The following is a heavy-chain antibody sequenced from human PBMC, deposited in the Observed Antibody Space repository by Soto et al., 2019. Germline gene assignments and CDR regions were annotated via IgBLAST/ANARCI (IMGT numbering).Heavy chain of an antibody. CDR1: GFTFSSYA. V-gene: IGHV3-30-3*01. CDR3: AGSIVGAEAAPFFDY. CDR2: ISYDGSNK. J-gene: IGHJ4*02. Sequence: GGSLRLSCAASGFTFSSYAMHWVRQAPGKGLEWVAVISYDGSNKYYADSVKGRFTISRDNSKNTLYLQMNSLRAEDTAVYYCAGSIVGAEAAPFFDYWGQGTLVTV. D-gene: IGHD1-26*01.